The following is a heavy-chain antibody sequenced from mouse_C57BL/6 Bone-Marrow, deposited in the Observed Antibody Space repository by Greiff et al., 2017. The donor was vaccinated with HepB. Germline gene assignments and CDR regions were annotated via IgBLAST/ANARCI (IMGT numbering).Heavy chain of an antibody. D-gene: IGHD4-1*01. CDR3: ARDARTGKYFDY. Sequence: EVKLVESGGGLVKPGGSLKLSCAASGFTFSSYAMSWVRQTPEKRLEWVATISDGGSYTYYPDNVKGRFTISRDNAKNNLYLQMSHLKSEDTAMYYCARDARTGKYFDYWGQGTTLTVSS. V-gene: IGHV5-4*01. CDR2: ISDGGSYT. CDR1: GFTFSSYA. J-gene: IGHJ2*01.